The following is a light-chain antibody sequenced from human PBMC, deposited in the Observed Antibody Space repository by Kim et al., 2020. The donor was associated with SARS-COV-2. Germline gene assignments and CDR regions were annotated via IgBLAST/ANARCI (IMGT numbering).Light chain of an antibody. J-gene: IGKJ1*01. V-gene: IGKV3-15*01. CDR3: QHYHDWPPWT. CDR2: DAS. Sequence: EIVMTQSPATLSVSPGERVTLSCRASQTINSNLAWYQQKPGQAPRLLIYDASTRATDVPVRFSGSGSGTEFTLTISSLQSEDFAVYYCQHYHDWPPWTFGQGTKVDIK. CDR1: QTINSN.